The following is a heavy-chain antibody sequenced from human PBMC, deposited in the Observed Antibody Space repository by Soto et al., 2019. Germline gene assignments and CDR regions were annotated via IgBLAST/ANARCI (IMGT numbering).Heavy chain of an antibody. D-gene: IGHD6-19*01. CDR3: ASSPVAVYYFDY. V-gene: IGHV4-31*03. CDR1: GGSISSGGYY. J-gene: IGHJ4*02. Sequence: SETLSLTCTVSGGSISSGGYYWSWIRQHPGKGLEWIGYIYYSGSTYYNPSLKSRVTISVDTSKNQFSLKLSSVTAADTAVYYCASSPVAVYYFDYWGQGTLVTVSS. CDR2: IYYSGST.